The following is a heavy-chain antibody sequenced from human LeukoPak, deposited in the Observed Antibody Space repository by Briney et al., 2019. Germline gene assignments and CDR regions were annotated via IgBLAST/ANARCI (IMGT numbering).Heavy chain of an antibody. CDR3: AKDPGSNYPGTKDDY. CDR1: GSTVSSNY. Sequence: GGSLRLSCAASGSTVSSNYMSWVRQAPGKGLEWVSVIYSGGSTYYADSVKGRFTISRDNSKNTLFLQMNSLRAEDTAVYYCAKDPGSNYPGTKDDYWGQGTLVTVSS. V-gene: IGHV3-53*01. CDR2: IYSGGST. D-gene: IGHD4-11*01. J-gene: IGHJ4*02.